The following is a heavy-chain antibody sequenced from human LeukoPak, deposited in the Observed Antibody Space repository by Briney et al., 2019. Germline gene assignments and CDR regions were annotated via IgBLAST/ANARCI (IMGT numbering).Heavy chain of an antibody. J-gene: IGHJ4*02. CDR1: GFTFSSYA. V-gene: IGHV3-64*01. Sequence: GGSLRLSCAASGFTFSSYAMHWVRQAPGKGLEYVSAISRNGGSTYYANSVKGRFTISRDNSKNTLYLQMGSLRAEDMAVYYCARGRVLRYFDWLSTDFDYWGQGTLVTVST. CDR3: ARGRVLRYFDWLSTDFDY. D-gene: IGHD3-9*01. CDR2: ISRNGGST.